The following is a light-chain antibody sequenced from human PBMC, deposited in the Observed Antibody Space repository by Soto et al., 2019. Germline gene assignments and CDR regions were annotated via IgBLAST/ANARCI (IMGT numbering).Light chain of an antibody. CDR1: SSDVGSYNL. J-gene: IGLJ1*01. CDR3: CSYAGSSTFYV. CDR2: EVS. V-gene: IGLV2-23*02. Sequence: QSALTQPASVSGSPGQSITISCTGTSSDVGSYNLVSWYQQHPGKAPKLMIYEVSKRPSGVSNRFSGSKSGNTASLTLSGLQAEDEAEYYCCSYAGSSTFYVFGTGTKLTVL.